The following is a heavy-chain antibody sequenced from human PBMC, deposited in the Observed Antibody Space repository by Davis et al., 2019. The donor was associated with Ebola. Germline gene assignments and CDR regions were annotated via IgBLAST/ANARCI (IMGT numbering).Heavy chain of an antibody. CDR1: GFTFSSHE. V-gene: IGHV3-48*03. D-gene: IGHD3-3*01. CDR2: ISSSGSTI. CDR3: AWSGYRPY. J-gene: IGHJ4*02. Sequence: GGSLRPPCPASGFTFSSHELNWVRQAPGKGLEWLSYISSSGSTISYADSVKGRFTISRDNAKNSLYLQMNSLRAEDTAVYYCAWSGYRPYWGQGTLVTVSS.